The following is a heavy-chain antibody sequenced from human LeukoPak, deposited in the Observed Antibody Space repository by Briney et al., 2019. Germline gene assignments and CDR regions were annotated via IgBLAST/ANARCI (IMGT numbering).Heavy chain of an antibody. J-gene: IGHJ4*02. Sequence: GGSLRLSCAASGFTFNSYWMSWVCQAPGKGLEWVANIKQDGSEKYYVDSVKGRFTISRDNAKNSLYLQMNSLRAEDTAVYYCAREEGAPYYFDYWGQGTLVTVSS. CDR2: IKQDGSEK. CDR3: AREEGAPYYFDY. CDR1: GFTFNSYW. V-gene: IGHV3-7*01. D-gene: IGHD3-16*01.